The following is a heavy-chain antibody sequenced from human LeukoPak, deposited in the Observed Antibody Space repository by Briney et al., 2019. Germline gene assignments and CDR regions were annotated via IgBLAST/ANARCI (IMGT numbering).Heavy chain of an antibody. CDR1: GFTFDDYA. D-gene: IGHD3-16*01. V-gene: IGHV3-43*02. Sequence: GGSLRLSCAASGFTFDDYAMHWVRQAPGKGLEWVSLISGDGGSTYYADSVKGRFTISRDNIKNSLYLQMNSLRTEDTALYYCAPERWGGVEYWGQGTLVTASS. CDR3: APERWGGVEY. J-gene: IGHJ4*02. CDR2: ISGDGGST.